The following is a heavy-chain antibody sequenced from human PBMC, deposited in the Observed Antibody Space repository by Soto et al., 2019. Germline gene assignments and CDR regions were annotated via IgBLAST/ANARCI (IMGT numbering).Heavy chain of an antibody. Sequence: PSETLSLTCTVSGGSISSNYCTWIRQPPGKGLEWIWDVYNSGSTNYNPSLKSRVTMSEDTSKSQFSLKVNSMTAADTAVYYCSRYRREAVAGYSLDNWGPGILVTVSS. V-gene: IGHV4-59*01. J-gene: IGHJ4*02. CDR2: VYNSGST. CDR1: GGSISSNY. D-gene: IGHD6-13*01. CDR3: SRYRREAVAGYSLDN.